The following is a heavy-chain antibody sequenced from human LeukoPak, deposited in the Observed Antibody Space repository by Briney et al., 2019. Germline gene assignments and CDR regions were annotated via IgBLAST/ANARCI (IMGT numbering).Heavy chain of an antibody. CDR3: TEGYCTNGVCSSLDY. J-gene: IGHJ4*02. CDR1: GFTFSNAW. V-gene: IGHV3-15*01. Sequence: GGSLRLSCAASGFTFSNAWMSWVRQAPGKGLEWVGRIKSKTDGGTTDYAATVKGRFTISRDDSKNTLYLQMNSLKTEDTAVYYCTEGYCTNGVCSSLDYWGQGTLVTVSS. CDR2: IKSKTDGGTT. D-gene: IGHD2-8*01.